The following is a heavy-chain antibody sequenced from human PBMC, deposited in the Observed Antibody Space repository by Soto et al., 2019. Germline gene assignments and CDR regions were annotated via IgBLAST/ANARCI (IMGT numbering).Heavy chain of an antibody. Sequence: SLRLSCAASGFTFDDYTMHWVRQAPGKGLEWVSLISWDGGSTDYADSVKGRFTISRDNSKNSLYLQMNSLRPEDTALYYCAKDMGGSSYYYYGLDVWGQGTTVTVSS. CDR3: AKDMGGSSYYYYGLDV. D-gene: IGHD1-26*01. CDR1: GFTFDDYT. CDR2: ISWDGGST. V-gene: IGHV3-43*01. J-gene: IGHJ6*02.